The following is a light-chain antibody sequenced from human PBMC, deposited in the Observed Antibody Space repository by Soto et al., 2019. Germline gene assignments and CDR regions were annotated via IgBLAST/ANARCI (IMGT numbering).Light chain of an antibody. CDR2: YDS. J-gene: IGLJ2*01. Sequence: SYELTQPPSVSVAPGKTARITCGGNNIGSKSVHWYQQKPGQAPVLVIYYDSDRPSGIPERFSGSNSGNTATLTISRVEAWDEADYYCQVWDSSSEHVVFGGGTKLTVL. V-gene: IGLV3-21*04. CDR3: QVWDSSSEHVV. CDR1: NIGSKS.